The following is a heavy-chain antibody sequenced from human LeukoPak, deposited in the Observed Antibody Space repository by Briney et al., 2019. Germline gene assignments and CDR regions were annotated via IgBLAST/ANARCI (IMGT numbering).Heavy chain of an antibody. CDR2: INTNTGNP. D-gene: IGHD6-13*01. Sequence: ASVKVSCKASGYTFTSYAMNWVRQAPGQGLEWMGWINTNTGNPTYAQGFTGRFVFSLDTSVSTAYLQISSLKAEDTAVYYCARDIWAAAGTGFDIWGQGTMVTVSS. J-gene: IGHJ3*02. V-gene: IGHV7-4-1*02. CDR3: ARDIWAAAGTGFDI. CDR1: GYTFTSYA.